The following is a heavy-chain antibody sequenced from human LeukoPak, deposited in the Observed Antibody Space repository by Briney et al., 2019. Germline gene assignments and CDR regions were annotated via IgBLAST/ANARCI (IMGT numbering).Heavy chain of an antibody. CDR2: ISSSSSTI. CDR3: ARVRSTMITRVAFDI. J-gene: IGHJ3*02. D-gene: IGHD3-16*01. CDR1: GFTFSSYS. V-gene: IGHV3-48*04. Sequence: PGGSLRLSCAASGFTFSSYSMNWVRQAPGKGLEWVSYISSSSSTIYYADSVKGRFTISRDNAKNSLYLQMNSLRAEDTAVYYCARVRSTMITRVAFDIWGQGTMVTVSS.